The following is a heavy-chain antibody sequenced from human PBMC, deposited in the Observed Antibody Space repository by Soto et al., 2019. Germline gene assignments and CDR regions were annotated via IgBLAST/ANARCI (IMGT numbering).Heavy chain of an antibody. Sequence: QVQLVESGGGVVQPGRSLRLSCAASGFTFTGFAMYWVRQAPGKGLAWVAVTSFDGSNEYYADFVAGRFTISRDNSKNTLDVQRNSLRPEDTAVYYCARVAVFYGSGAIDYCGQGTLVTVSS. CDR3: ARVAVFYGSGAIDY. V-gene: IGHV3-30-3*01. D-gene: IGHD3-10*01. CDR1: GFTFTGFA. CDR2: TSFDGSNE. J-gene: IGHJ4*02.